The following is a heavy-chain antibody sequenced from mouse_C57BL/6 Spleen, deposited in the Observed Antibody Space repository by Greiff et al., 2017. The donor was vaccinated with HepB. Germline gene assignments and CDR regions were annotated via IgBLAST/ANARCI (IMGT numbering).Heavy chain of an antibody. Sequence: QVQLKQPGAELVKPGASVKMSCKASGYTFTSYWITWVKQRPGQGLEWIGDIYPGSGSTNYNEKFKSKATLTVDTSSSTAYMQLSSLTSEDSAVYYCARELYGNSWFAYWGQGTLVTVSA. CDR3: ARELYGNSWFAY. D-gene: IGHD2-1*01. CDR2: IYPGSGST. CDR1: GYTFTSYW. V-gene: IGHV1-55*01. J-gene: IGHJ3*01.